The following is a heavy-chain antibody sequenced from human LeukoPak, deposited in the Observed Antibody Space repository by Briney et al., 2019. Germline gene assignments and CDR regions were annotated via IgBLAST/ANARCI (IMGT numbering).Heavy chain of an antibody. Sequence: GGSLRLSCAASGFTFSSYSMNWVRQAPGKGLEWVSSISSSSSYIYYADSVKGRFTISRDNAKNSLYLQMNSLRAEDTAVYYCARDLAVAGTEGIIDYWGQGTLVTVSS. CDR2: ISSSSSYI. D-gene: IGHD6-19*01. CDR1: GFTFSSYS. CDR3: ARDLAVAGTEGIIDY. J-gene: IGHJ4*02. V-gene: IGHV3-21*01.